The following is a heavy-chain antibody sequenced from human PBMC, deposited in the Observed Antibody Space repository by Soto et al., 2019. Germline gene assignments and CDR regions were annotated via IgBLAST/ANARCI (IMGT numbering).Heavy chain of an antibody. V-gene: IGHV3-74*01. D-gene: IGHD2-8*01. Sequence: GGSLRLSCAASGFTFSSYWMHWVRQAPGKGLVWVSRINPGGSITAYADSVKGRFTISRDNTKNTLYLQMNSLRGDDTAVYYCARVPTGKYGVWNYWGQGTLVTVSS. CDR3: ARVPTGKYGVWNY. CDR2: INPGGSIT. J-gene: IGHJ4*02. CDR1: GFTFSSYW.